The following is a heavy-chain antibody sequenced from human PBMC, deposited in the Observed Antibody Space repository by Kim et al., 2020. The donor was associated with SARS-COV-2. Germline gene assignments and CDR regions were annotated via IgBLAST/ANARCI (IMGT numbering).Heavy chain of an antibody. J-gene: IGHJ4*02. CDR3: ARDQGIGVVIQDY. D-gene: IGHD3-22*01. V-gene: IGHV1-18*01. Sequence: SAQRPTGRVTMTTDTSTSTAYMELRSLRSDDTAVYYCARDQGIGVVIQDYWGQGTLVTVSS.